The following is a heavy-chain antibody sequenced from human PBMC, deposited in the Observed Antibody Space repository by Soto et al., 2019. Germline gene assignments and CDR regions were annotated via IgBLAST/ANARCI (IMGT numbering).Heavy chain of an antibody. J-gene: IGHJ5*02. V-gene: IGHV3-48*03. CDR3: ARQNYYDSSGYHNWFDP. CDR1: GFTFSSYE. D-gene: IGHD3-22*01. Sequence: PGGSLSLSCAASGFTFSSYEMNWVRQAPGKGLEWVSYISSSGSTIYYADSVKGRFTISRDNAKNSLYLQMNSLRAEDTAVYYCARQNYYDSSGYHNWFDPWGQGTLVTVSS. CDR2: ISSSGSTI.